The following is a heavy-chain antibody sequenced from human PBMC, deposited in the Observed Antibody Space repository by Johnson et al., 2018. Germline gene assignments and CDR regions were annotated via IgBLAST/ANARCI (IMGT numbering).Heavy chain of an antibody. CDR1: GGSISSYY. CDR2: IYTSGST. CDR3: ARARYFGRTLYYYYGMDV. Sequence: QVQLVESGPGLVKPSETLSHTCTVSGGSISSYYWSWIRQPAGKGLEWIGRIYTSGSTNYNPSLKSRVTMSVDTSKNQFSLKLSSVTAADTAVYYCARARYFGRTLYYYYGMDVWGQGTTVTVSS. V-gene: IGHV4-4*07. D-gene: IGHD3/OR15-3a*01. J-gene: IGHJ6*02.